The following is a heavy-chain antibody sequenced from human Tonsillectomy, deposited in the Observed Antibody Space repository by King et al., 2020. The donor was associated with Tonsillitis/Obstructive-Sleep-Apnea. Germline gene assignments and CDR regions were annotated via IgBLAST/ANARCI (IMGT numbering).Heavy chain of an antibody. CDR2: IYSGGST. V-gene: IGHV3-53*01. CDR1: GFTVSSNY. D-gene: IGHD6-19*01. Sequence: DVQLVESGGGLIQPGGSLRLSCAASGFTVSSNYMSWVRQAPGKGLEWVSVIYSGGSTYYADSVKGRFTISRDKSKNTLYLQMNSLRAEDTAVYYCARDVGAVAGGDAFDIWGQGTMVTVSS. CDR3: ARDVGAVAGGDAFDI. J-gene: IGHJ3*02.